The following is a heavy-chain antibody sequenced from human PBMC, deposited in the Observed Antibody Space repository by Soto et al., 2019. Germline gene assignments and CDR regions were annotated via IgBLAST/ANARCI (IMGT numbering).Heavy chain of an antibody. D-gene: IGHD3-16*02. CDR3: ARRVDYVWGSYRYSPYFDY. Sequence: SETLSLTCTVSGDSISSGDYYWSWIRQPPGKGLEWIGEINHSGSTNYNPSLKSRVTISVDTSKNQFSLKLSSVTAADTAVYYCARRVDYVWGSYRYSPYFDYWGQGTLVTVSS. V-gene: IGHV4-61*08. CDR2: INHSGST. J-gene: IGHJ4*02. CDR1: GDSISSGDYY.